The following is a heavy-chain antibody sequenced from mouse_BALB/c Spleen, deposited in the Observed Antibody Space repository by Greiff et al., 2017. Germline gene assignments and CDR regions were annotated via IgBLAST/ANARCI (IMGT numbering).Heavy chain of an antibody. V-gene: IGHV14-4*02. CDR3: NALFITTRYFDY. D-gene: IGHD1-2*01. CDR1: GFNIKDYY. J-gene: IGHJ2*01. Sequence: EVKLMESGAELVRSGASVKLSCTASGFNIKDYYMHWVKQRPEQGLEWIGWIDPENGDTEYAPKFQGKATMTADTSSNTAYLQLSSLTSEDTAVYYCNALFITTRYFDYWGQGTTLTVSS. CDR2: IDPENGDT.